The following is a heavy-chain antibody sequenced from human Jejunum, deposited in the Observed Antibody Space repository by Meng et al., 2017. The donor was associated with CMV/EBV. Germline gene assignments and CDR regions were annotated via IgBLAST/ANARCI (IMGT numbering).Heavy chain of an antibody. CDR3: ARASGWPPNYYGMDV. J-gene: IGHJ6*02. Sequence: FTFSIYEMPWVAQAPGKGLEWVSYSSSSHSATYYLDSVQGRFTISSDNAKNSLYLQMNSLSAEATAVYFCARASGWPPNYYGMDVWGQGTTVTVSS. V-gene: IGHV3-48*03. CDR1: FTFSIYE. CDR2: SSSSHSAT. D-gene: IGHD6-19*01.